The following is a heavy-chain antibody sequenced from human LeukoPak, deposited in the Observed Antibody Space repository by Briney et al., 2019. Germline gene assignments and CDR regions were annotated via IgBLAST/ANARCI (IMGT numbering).Heavy chain of an antibody. Sequence: WASVKVSCKASGYTFTGYYMHWVRQAPGQGLEWMGWINPNSGGTNYAQKFQGRVTMTRDTSISTAYMELSRLRSDDTAVYYCARFLYCSSTSCYPEDWFDPWGQGTLVTVSS. D-gene: IGHD2-2*01. V-gene: IGHV1-2*02. CDR1: GYTFTGYY. J-gene: IGHJ5*02. CDR2: INPNSGGT. CDR3: ARFLYCSSTSCYPEDWFDP.